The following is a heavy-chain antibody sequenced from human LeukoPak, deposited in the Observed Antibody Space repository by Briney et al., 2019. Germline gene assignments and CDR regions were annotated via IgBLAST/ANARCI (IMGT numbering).Heavy chain of an antibody. CDR2: MYYNGGT. J-gene: IGHJ5*02. Sequence: SETLSLTCTVSGGTVSSNRFYWGWIRQPPGKGLDWIGSMYYNGGTYYNPSLKSRVTISADTYKNQVSLKLSSATAADTAVYYCARDPDYYDDSGYTWGQGTLVTVSS. D-gene: IGHD3-22*01. V-gene: IGHV4-39*07. CDR3: ARDPDYYDDSGYT. CDR1: GGTVSSNRFY.